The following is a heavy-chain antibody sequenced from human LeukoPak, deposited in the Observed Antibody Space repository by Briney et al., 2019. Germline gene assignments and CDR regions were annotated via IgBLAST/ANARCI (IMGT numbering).Heavy chain of an antibody. J-gene: IGHJ5*02. CDR2: IYTSGST. CDR3: ARAPYGSGSPNWFDP. CDR1: GGSISSYY. V-gene: IGHV4-4*07. Sequence: SETLSLTCTVSGGSISSYYWSWIRQPAGKVLEWIGRIYTSGSTNYNPSLKSRVTMSVDTSKNQFSLKLSSVTAADTAVYYCARAPYGSGSPNWFDPWGQGTLVTVSS. D-gene: IGHD3-10*01.